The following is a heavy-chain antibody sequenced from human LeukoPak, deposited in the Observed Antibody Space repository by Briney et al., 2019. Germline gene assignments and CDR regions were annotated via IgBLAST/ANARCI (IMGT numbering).Heavy chain of an antibody. V-gene: IGHV3-23*01. CDR1: GFTFSSYG. CDR2: IETGGAST. CDR3: AKDGVGATPLFFDY. D-gene: IGHD1-26*01. J-gene: IGHJ4*02. Sequence: GGSLRLSCAASGFTFSSYGMSWVRQAPGKGLEWVSAIETGGASTYYADSVKGRFSISRDNSKNTLYLQMNSLRAEDTALYYCAKDGVGATPLFFDYWGQGTLVTVSS.